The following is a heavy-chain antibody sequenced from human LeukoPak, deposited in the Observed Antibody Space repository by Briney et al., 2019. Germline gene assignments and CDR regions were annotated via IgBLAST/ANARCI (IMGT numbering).Heavy chain of an antibody. CDR1: GFTFGNYA. J-gene: IGHJ3*02. CDR3: AKKRDAFDI. CDR2: LTDSGGTT. V-gene: IGHV3-23*01. D-gene: IGHD5-24*01. Sequence: GGSLRLSCVASGFTFGNYAMGWPRQAPGRRPEWASSLTDSGGTTYYVDSVKGRFAISRDNSKNTLYLHMNSLRADDTAVYYCAKKRDAFDIWGQGTVVTVSS.